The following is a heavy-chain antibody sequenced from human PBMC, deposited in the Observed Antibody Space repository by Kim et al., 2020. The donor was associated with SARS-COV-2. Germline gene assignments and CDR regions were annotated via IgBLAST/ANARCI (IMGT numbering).Heavy chain of an antibody. J-gene: IGHJ6*02. D-gene: IGHD5-18*01. Sequence: GGSLRLSCAASGFTFSSYWMHWVRQAPGKGLVWVSRINSDGSSTSYADSVKGRFTISRDNAKNTLYLQMNSLRAEDTAVYYCARVDTAMATRYYYYYGMDVWGQGTTVTVSS. CDR3: ARVDTAMATRYYYYYGMDV. CDR1: GFTFSSYW. V-gene: IGHV3-74*01. CDR2: INSDGSST.